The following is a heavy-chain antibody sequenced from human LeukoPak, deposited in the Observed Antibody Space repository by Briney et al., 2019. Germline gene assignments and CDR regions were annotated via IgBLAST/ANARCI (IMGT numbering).Heavy chain of an antibody. J-gene: IGHJ6*02. D-gene: IGHD2-15*01. CDR1: GGSFSGYY. Sequence: PSETLSLTCAVYGGSFSGYYWSWIRQPPGKGLXXXXXXNHSGSTNYNPSLKSRVTISVDTSKNQFSLKLSSVTAADTAVYYCARKVPLNCSGGSCTYYYYGMDVWGQGTTVTVSS. V-gene: IGHV4-34*01. CDR2: XNHSGST. CDR3: ARKVPLNCSGGSCTYYYYGMDV.